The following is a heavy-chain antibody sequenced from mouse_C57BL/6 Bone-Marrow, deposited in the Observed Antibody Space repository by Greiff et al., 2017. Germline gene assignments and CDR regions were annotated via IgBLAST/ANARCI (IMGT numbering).Heavy chain of an antibody. Sequence: EVMLVESGGGLVKPGGSLKLSCAASGFTFSDYGMHWVRQAPEKGLEWVAYISSGSSTIYYADTVKGRFTISRDNAKNTLFLQMTSLRSEDTAMYYCAREDYYGSSFFDYGGQGTTLTVSS. D-gene: IGHD1-1*01. CDR2: ISSGSSTI. J-gene: IGHJ2*01. CDR3: AREDYYGSSFFDY. V-gene: IGHV5-17*01. CDR1: GFTFSDYG.